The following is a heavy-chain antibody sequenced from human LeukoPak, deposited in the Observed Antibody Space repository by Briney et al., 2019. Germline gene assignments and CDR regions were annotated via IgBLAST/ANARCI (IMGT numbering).Heavy chain of an antibody. CDR2: IKSKTDGGTT. V-gene: IGHV3-15*01. CDR1: GFTFNNAW. Sequence: WGSLRLSCATSGFTFNNAWMSWVRQAPGKGLEWVGRIKSKTDGGTTDYAAPVKGRFTISRDDSKNTLYLQMNSLRTEDTAVYYCTTGIDDSSGYFDYWGHRTIVTVSS. CDR3: TTGIDDSSGYFDY. D-gene: IGHD3-22*01. J-gene: IGHJ4*01.